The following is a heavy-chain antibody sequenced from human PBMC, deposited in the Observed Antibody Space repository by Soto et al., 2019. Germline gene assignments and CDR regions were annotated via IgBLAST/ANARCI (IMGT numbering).Heavy chain of an antibody. CDR3: AKDRDVVVPAAHRGYYYYGMDV. J-gene: IGHJ6*02. V-gene: IGHV3-23*01. D-gene: IGHD2-2*01. CDR1: GFTFSSYA. Sequence: LRLSCAASGFTFSSYAMSWVRQAPGKGLEWVSAISGSGGSTYYADSVKGRFTISRDNSKNTLYLQMNSLRAEDTAVYYCAKDRDVVVPAAHRGYYYYGMDVWGQGTTVTVSS. CDR2: ISGSGGST.